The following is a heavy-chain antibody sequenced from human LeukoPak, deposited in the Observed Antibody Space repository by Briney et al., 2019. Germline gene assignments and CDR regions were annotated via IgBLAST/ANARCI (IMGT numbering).Heavy chain of an antibody. CDR2: INHSGST. CDR1: GGSFSGYY. D-gene: IGHD3-9*01. J-gene: IGHJ4*02. CDR3: ARVGRYFDWLFDY. Sequence: SETLSLTCAVYGGSFSGYYWSWIRQPPGEGLEWIGEINHSGSTNYNPSLKSRVTISVDTSKNQFSLKLSSVTAADTAVYYCARVGRYFDWLFDYWGQGTLVTVSS. V-gene: IGHV4-34*01.